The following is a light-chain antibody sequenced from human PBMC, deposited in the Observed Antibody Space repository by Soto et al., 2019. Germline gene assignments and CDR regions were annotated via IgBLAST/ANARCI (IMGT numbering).Light chain of an antibody. CDR1: QSVFNDH. Sequence: ELVMTQSPATLSVSPGERATLSCRASQSVFNDHIGWYQQKPGQAPRRLIFGASFRATGIPDRFSGSGSGTDFTLTISRLEPEDFAVYYCQQYGSSPTTFGQGTKVDIK. CDR3: QQYGSSPTT. J-gene: IGKJ1*01. V-gene: IGKV3-20*01. CDR2: GAS.